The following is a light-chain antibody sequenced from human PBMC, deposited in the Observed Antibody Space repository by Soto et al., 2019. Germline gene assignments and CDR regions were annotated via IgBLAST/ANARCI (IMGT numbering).Light chain of an antibody. J-gene: IGKJ2*01. CDR1: QGISSA. CDR3: QQFNTYPYT. Sequence: IQLTQSPSSLSASVGDRVTITCRTSQGISSALAWYQQEPGKAPKLLIFDASTLESGVPSRFSGRGSGTDFTLVIISLQPEDFATYYCQQFNTYPYTFGQGTKVEIK. V-gene: IGKV1-13*02. CDR2: DAS.